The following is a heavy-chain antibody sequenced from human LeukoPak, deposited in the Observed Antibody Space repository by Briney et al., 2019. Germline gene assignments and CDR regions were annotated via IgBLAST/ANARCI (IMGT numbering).Heavy chain of an antibody. Sequence: PSETLSLTCTVSGGSISSYYWSWIRQPPGKGLEWIGYIYYSGSTNYNPSLKSRVTISVDTSKNQFSLKLSSVAAADTAVYYCASGLGYCSSTSCQHNWFDPWGQGTLVTVSS. CDR1: GGSISSYY. J-gene: IGHJ5*02. CDR2: IYYSGST. CDR3: ASGLGYCSSTSCQHNWFDP. V-gene: IGHV4-59*01. D-gene: IGHD2-2*01.